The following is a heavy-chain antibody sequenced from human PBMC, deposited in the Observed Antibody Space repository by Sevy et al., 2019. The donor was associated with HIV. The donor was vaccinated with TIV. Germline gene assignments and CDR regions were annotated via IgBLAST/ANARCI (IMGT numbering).Heavy chain of an antibody. J-gene: IGHJ3*02. CDR2: ITFDGRNK. CDR1: GFIFRNYG. CDR3: AKESLVRGIKPDAFDI. D-gene: IGHD3-10*01. V-gene: IGHV3-30*02. Sequence: GGSLRLSCAASGFIFRNYGMHWVRQAPGKGLEWVTFITFDGRNKNYGDSVMGRFTISRDNAKNTLHVQMNSLRDEEQAVDYCAKESLVRGIKPDAFDIWGQGTMVTVSS.